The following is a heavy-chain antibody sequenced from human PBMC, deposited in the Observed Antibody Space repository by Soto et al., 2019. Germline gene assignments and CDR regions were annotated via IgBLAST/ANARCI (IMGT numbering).Heavy chain of an antibody. CDR2: ISGSGSPT. D-gene: IGHD1-26*01. CDR3: ARDMSGGTYNYYYGMDV. CDR1: GFTFSSYA. J-gene: IGHJ6*02. V-gene: IGHV3-23*01. Sequence: EVQQLESGGGLGQPGGSLRLSCAASGFTFSSYAMTWVRQAPGRGLEWVSAISGSGSPTYYADSVKGRFTISRDNSKNTRYLQMNSLRADDTAVYYCARDMSGGTYNYYYGMDVWGQGTTVTVSS.